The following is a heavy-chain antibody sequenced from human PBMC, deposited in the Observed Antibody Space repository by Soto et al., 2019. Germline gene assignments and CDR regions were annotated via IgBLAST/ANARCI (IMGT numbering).Heavy chain of an antibody. V-gene: IGHV3-23*01. Sequence: EVQLLESGGGLVQPGGSLRLSCAASGFTFSSYAMSWVRQAPGKGLEWVSAISGSGGSTYYADSVKGRFTISRDNSKNTLYLQMNSLRAEDTAVYYCAKAPLYYDILTGDYNGVSGNFDYWGQGTLVTVSS. D-gene: IGHD3-9*01. CDR2: ISGSGGST. CDR3: AKAPLYYDILTGDYNGVSGNFDY. J-gene: IGHJ4*02. CDR1: GFTFSSYA.